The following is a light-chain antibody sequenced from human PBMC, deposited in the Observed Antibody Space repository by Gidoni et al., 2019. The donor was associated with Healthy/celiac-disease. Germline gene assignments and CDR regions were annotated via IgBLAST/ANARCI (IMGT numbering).Light chain of an antibody. Sequence: EILMTQSPATLSVSLGERATLSCRASQSVSSNLAWYQQKPGEAPRLLIYDASTRATGIPARCSGSRSGTKFTLTISSLQSEDVSVYYCQQYNNWHPPYTFGQGTKLEIK. V-gene: IGKV3D-15*01. CDR2: DAS. J-gene: IGKJ2*01. CDR3: QQYNNWHPPYT. CDR1: QSVSSN.